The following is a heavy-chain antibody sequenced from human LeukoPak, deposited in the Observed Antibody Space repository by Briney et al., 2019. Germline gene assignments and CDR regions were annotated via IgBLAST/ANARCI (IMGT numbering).Heavy chain of an antibody. CDR1: GYTFTSYG. CDR3: ARSLLRLGELSTRYNFDY. V-gene: IGHV1-18*01. CDR2: ISAYNGNT. D-gene: IGHD3-16*02. Sequence: GASVKVSCKASGYTFTSYGISWVRQAPGQGLEWMGWISAYNGNTNYAQKLQGRVTMTTDTSTSTACMELRSLRSDDTAVYYCARSLLRLGELSTRYNFDYWGQGTLVTVSS. J-gene: IGHJ4*02.